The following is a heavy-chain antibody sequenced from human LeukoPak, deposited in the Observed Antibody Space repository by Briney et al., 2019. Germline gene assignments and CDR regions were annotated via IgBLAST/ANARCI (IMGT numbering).Heavy chain of an antibody. CDR1: GGSISSYY. V-gene: IGHV4-4*07. CDR2: IYTSGST. Sequence: PSETLSLTCTVSGGSISSYYWSWIRQPAGKGLEWIGRIYTSGSTNYNPSLKSRVTMSVDTSKNQFSLKLSSVTAADTAVYYCARAYNRLHYYYYMDVWGKGTTVTVSS. D-gene: IGHD1-14*01. CDR3: ARAYNRLHYYYYMDV. J-gene: IGHJ6*03.